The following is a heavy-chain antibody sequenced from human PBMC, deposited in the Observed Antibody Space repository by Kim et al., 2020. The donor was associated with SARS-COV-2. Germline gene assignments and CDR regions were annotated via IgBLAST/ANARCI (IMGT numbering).Heavy chain of an antibody. CDR2: IYYSGST. Sequence: SETLSLTCTVSGGSISSGGYYWSWIRQHPGKGLEWIGYIYYSGSTYYNPSLKSRVTISVDTSKNQFSLKLSSVTAADTAVYYCARVDHRFGELFFDYWGQGTLVTVSS. CDR3: ARVDHRFGELFFDY. CDR1: GGSISSGGYY. V-gene: IGHV4-31*03. J-gene: IGHJ4*02. D-gene: IGHD3-10*01.